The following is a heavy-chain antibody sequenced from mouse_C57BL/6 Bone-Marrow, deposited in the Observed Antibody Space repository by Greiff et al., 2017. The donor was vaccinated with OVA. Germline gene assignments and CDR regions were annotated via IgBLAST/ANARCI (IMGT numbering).Heavy chain of an antibody. CDR2: IDPSDSYT. V-gene: IGHV1-50*01. CDR3: ARESFYAMDY. Sequence: VQLQQSGAELVKPGASVKLSCKASGYTFTSYWMQWVKQRPGQGLEWIGEIDPSDSYTNYNQKFKGKATLTVDTSSSTAYMQLSSLTSEDSAVYYCARESFYAMDYWGQGTSVTVSS. CDR1: GYTFTSYW. J-gene: IGHJ4*01.